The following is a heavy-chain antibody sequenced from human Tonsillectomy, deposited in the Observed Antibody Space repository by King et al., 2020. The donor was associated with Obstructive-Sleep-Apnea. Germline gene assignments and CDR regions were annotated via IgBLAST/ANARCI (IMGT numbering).Heavy chain of an antibody. D-gene: IGHD1-1*01. CDR2: TYYSGST. CDR1: GGSISSYD. J-gene: IGHJ6*02. CDR3: ARDLATTGAFYGMDV. Sequence: VQLQESGAGLVKPSETLALTCTVSGGSISSYDWSWIRQPAGKGLEWIGYTYYSGSTKYNPSLKSRVTKSVDTSKNPFSLQLSSVTAADTAVYYCARDLATTGAFYGMDVWGQGTTVTVSS. V-gene: IGHV4-59*01.